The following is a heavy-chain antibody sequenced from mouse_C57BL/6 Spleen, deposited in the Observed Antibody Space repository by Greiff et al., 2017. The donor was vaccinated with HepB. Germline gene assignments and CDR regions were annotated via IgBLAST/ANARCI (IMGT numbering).Heavy chain of an antibody. D-gene: IGHD1-1*01. J-gene: IGHJ1*03. CDR2: IWSGGST. CDR1: GFSLTSYG. V-gene: IGHV2-2*01. Sequence: QVQLKESGPGLVQPSQSLSITCTVSGFSLTSYGVHWVRQSPGKGLEWLGVIWSGGSTDYNAAFISRLSISKDNSKSQVFFKMNSLQADDTAIYYCAGDYGSSSLWYFDVWGTGTTVTVSS. CDR3: AGDYGSSSLWYFDV.